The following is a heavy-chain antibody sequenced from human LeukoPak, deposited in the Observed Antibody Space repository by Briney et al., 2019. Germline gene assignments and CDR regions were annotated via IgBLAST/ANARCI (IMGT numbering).Heavy chain of an antibody. D-gene: IGHD2-2*01. J-gene: IGHJ3*02. CDR2: IDPSDSYT. CDR3: ARKKDIVVVPAAEDVFDI. V-gene: IGHV5-10-1*01. CDR1: GYSFTSYW. Sequence: GESLKISCKGSGYSFTSYWIGWVRQMPGKGQEWMGRIDPSDSYTNYSPSFQGHFTISADKSISTAYLQWSSLKASDTAMYYCARKKDIVVVPAAEDVFDIWGQGTMVTVSS.